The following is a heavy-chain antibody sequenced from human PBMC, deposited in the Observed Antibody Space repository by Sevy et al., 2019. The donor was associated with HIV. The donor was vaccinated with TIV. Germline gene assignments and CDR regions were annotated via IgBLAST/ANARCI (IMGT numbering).Heavy chain of an antibody. J-gene: IGHJ1*01. CDR3: ATRLGYCSGSSCYPPEYFHH. CDR2: IYYSGNT. V-gene: IGHV4-39*01. D-gene: IGHD2-15*01. Sequence: SETLSLTCIVSGGSISSSSYYWGWTRQPPGKGLEWIGSIYYSGNTYYNPSLKSRVTISVDTSKKQFSLKLSSVTAADTAVYYCATRLGYCSGSSCYPPEYFHHWGQGTLVTVSS. CDR1: GGSISSSSYY.